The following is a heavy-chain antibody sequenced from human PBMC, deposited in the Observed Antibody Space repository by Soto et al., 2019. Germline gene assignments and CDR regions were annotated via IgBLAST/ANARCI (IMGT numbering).Heavy chain of an antibody. D-gene: IGHD3-10*01. CDR2: IKQDGSEK. J-gene: IGHJ6*02. Sequence: GGSLRLSCAASGFTFSSYWMSWVRQAPGKGLEWVANIKQDGSEKYYVDSVKGRFTISRDNAKNSLYLQMNSLRAEDTAVYYCARIYGSGSYYRHYYYYYGMDVWGQGTLVTVSS. CDR3: ARIYGSGSYYRHYYYYYGMDV. CDR1: GFTFSSYW. V-gene: IGHV3-7*03.